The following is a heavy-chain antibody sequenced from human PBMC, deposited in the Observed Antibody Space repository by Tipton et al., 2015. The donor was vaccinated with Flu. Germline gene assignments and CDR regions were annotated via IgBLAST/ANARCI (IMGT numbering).Heavy chain of an antibody. CDR3: ARQLGKATVTTYY. CDR2: ISSSGSTI. D-gene: IGHD4-11*01. V-gene: IGHV3-11*01. J-gene: IGHJ4*02. CDR1: GFTFSDYY. Sequence: SLRLSCATSGFTFSDYYMSWIRQAPGKGLEWVLYISSSGSTIYYADSVKGRFTISRDNAKNSLYLQMNSLRAEDTAVYYCARQLGKATVTTYYWGQGTLVTVAS.